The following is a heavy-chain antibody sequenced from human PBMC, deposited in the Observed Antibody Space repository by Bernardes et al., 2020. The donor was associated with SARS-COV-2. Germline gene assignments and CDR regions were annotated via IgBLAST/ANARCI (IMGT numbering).Heavy chain of an antibody. CDR2: ISHTGIT. V-gene: IGHV4-34*01. Sequence: SETLSLTCAVYGGSFSRYYWSWIRQPPGKGLEWIGEISHTGITNSNPSLKSRVTISVVTSKSQFSLKLDSVTAADTAVYYCARLQSVPGRFYVSWQYQGLDVWCQWTTVTVSS. CDR1: GGSFSRYY. CDR3: ARLQSVPGRFYVSWQYQGLDV. D-gene: IGHD2-2*01. J-gene: IGHJ6*02.